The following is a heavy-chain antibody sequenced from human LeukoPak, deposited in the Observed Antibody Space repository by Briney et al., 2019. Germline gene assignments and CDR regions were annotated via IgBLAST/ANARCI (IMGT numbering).Heavy chain of an antibody. V-gene: IGHV4-39*01. D-gene: IGHD2-15*01. Sequence: SETLSLTCAVYGGSFSSYYWGWIRRPPGKGLEWIGSIYYSGSTYYNPSLKSRVTISVDTSKSQFSLKLSSVIAADTAVYYCARQRGTYAFSDYWGQGTLVTVSS. CDR3: ARQRGTYAFSDY. CDR2: IYYSGST. J-gene: IGHJ4*02. CDR1: GGSFSSYY.